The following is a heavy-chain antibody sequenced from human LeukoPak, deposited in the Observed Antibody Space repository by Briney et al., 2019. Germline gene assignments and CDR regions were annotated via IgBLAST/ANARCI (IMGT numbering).Heavy chain of an antibody. V-gene: IGHV4-39*07. CDR3: ARDSYDSSGYLAS. J-gene: IGHJ5*01. D-gene: IGHD3-22*01. CDR1: GGSISSSSYY. Sequence: PSETLSLTCTVSGGSISSSSYYWGWIRQPPGKGLEWIGSIYYSGSTYYNPSLKSRVTISVDTSKNQFSLKLSSVTAADTAVYYCARDSYDSSGYLASWGQGTLVTVSS. CDR2: IYYSGST.